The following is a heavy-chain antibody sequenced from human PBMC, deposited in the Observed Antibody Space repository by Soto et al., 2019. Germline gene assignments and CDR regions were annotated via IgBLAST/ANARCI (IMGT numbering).Heavy chain of an antibody. D-gene: IGHD3-10*01. CDR3: AKDRMGAGVRGYFDY. V-gene: IGHV3-30*18. CDR2: ISYDGSNK. Sequence: QLQLVESGGGVVQPGRSLRLSCAGSGFTFSAYGMDWVRQAPGKGLEWVAVISYDGSNKYYADSVKGRFTISRDNSKNTLYLQMNSLRAEDTAVYYCAKDRMGAGVRGYFDYWGQGTLVTVSS. J-gene: IGHJ4*02. CDR1: GFTFSAYG.